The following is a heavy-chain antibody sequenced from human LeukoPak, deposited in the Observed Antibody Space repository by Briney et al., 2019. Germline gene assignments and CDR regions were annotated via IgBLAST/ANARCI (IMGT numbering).Heavy chain of an antibody. CDR3: ARHFLSGYSSSWYYFDY. D-gene: IGHD6-13*01. CDR1: GGSISSGGYS. J-gene: IGHJ4*02. Sequence: SETLSLTCAVSGGSISSGGYSWSWIRQPPGKGLEWIGYIYHSGSTYYNPSLKSRVTISVDRSKNQFSLKLSSVTAADTAVYYCARHFLSGYSSSWYYFDYWGQGTLVTVSS. V-gene: IGHV4-30-2*01. CDR2: IYHSGST.